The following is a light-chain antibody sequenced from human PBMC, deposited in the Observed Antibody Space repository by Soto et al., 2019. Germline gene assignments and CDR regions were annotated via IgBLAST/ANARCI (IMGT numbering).Light chain of an antibody. Sequence: EIVLTQSPGTLSLSPGERATLSCRASQTVPGNYLAWLQHKPGQAPRLLIYDAASSATGIPDRFSGSGSGTDFTLTIVRLEHEDVSVYYCHQYTSPPWTLGQGTKVETK. J-gene: IGKJ1*01. CDR2: DAA. V-gene: IGKV3-20*01. CDR3: HQYTSPPWT. CDR1: QTVPGNY.